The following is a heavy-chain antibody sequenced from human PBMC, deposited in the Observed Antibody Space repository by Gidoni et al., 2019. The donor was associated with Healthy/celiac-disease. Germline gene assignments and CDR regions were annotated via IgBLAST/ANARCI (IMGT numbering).Heavy chain of an antibody. V-gene: IGHV4-34*01. D-gene: IGHD3-10*01. J-gene: IGHJ5*02. CDR2: INHSGST. Sequence: QVQLQQWGARLLQPSETLSLTCAVYGGSFSGYYCSWNSQPPGKGLEWIGEINHSGSTNYNPSVKSRVTISVDTSKNQFSLKLSSVTAADTAVYYGARRGPGPTGPHYYGSGSYYRGRWFDPWGQGTLVTVSS. CDR1: GGSFSGYY. CDR3: ARRGPGPTGPHYYGSGSYYRGRWFDP.